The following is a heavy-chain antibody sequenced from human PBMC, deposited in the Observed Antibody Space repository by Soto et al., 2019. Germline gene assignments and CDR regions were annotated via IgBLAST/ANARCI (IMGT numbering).Heavy chain of an antibody. Sequence: XGSLRLSCAASGFTFSSYAMSWVRQAPGKGLEWVSAISGSGGSTYYADSVKGRFTISRDNSKNTLYLQMNSLRAEDTAVYYCAKLGSGDYDYYYYGMDVWGQGTTVTVSS. CDR3: AKLGSGDYDYYYYGMDV. J-gene: IGHJ6*02. CDR2: ISGSGGST. V-gene: IGHV3-23*01. D-gene: IGHD4-17*01. CDR1: GFTFSSYA.